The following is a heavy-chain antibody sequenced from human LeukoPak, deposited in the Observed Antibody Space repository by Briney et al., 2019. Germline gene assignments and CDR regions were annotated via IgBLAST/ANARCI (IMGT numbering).Heavy chain of an antibody. CDR1: GYTFTGYY. CDR2: INPNSGGT. V-gene: IGHV1-2*02. Sequence: GASVKVSCKASGYTFTGYYMHWVRQAPGQGLEWMGWINPNSGGTNYAQKFQGRVTMTRDTSISTAYMELSRLRSDDTAVYYCARDALDLVVPAAMFFDYWGQGTLVTVSS. J-gene: IGHJ4*02. CDR3: ARDALDLVVPAAMFFDY. D-gene: IGHD2-2*01.